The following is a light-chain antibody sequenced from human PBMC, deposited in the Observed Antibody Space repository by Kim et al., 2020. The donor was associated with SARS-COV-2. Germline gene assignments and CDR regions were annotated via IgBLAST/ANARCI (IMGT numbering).Light chain of an antibody. CDR3: LSYDSSLSGWV. CDR1: NSNLGAGYD. V-gene: IGLV1-40*01. CDR2: GNT. Sequence: QRVTISCTGTNSNLGAGYDVHWYQQLPGTAPKLLIHGNTNRPSGVPDRFSGSKSHTSASLAITGLQADDEADYYCLSYDSSLSGWVFGGGTKVTVL. J-gene: IGLJ3*02.